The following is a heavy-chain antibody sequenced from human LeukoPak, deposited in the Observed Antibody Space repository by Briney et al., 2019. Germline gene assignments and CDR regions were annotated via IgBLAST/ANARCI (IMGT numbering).Heavy chain of an antibody. CDR3: ARDYYDSSGYSPQDDAFDI. CDR2: ISGYNGNT. Sequence: ASVKVSCKASGYIFVSYGISWVRQAPGQGLEWMGWISGYNGNTDYAQKVQGRVTLTRDTSTSTAYMELRSLRSDDTAVYYCARDYYDSSGYSPQDDAFDIWGQGTMVTVSS. D-gene: IGHD3-22*01. CDR1: GYIFVSYG. J-gene: IGHJ3*02. V-gene: IGHV1-18*01.